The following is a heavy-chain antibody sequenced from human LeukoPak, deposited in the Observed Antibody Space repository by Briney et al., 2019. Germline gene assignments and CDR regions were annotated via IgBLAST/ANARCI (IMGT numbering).Heavy chain of an antibody. Sequence: PSETLSLTCTVSGLRIWLYHWTWLRQPPGQGLEWIGYIFYSGSTKYHPSLKTRLTISIDTHKNHFSQPQNSVTTADAAMYDCARDRAAGSDWLDPWGQGTLVTVSS. D-gene: IGHD3-10*01. CDR1: GLRIWLYH. CDR3: ARDRAAGSDWLDP. CDR2: IFYSGST. V-gene: IGHV4-59*01. J-gene: IGHJ5*02.